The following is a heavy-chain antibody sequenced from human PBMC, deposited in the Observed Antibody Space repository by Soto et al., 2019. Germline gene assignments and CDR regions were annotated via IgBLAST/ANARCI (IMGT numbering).Heavy chain of an antibody. CDR3: AHYSSSSNWFDP. D-gene: IGHD6-13*01. CDR2: IYWDDDK. CDR1: GFSLNTSGVG. J-gene: IGHJ5*02. Sequence: QITLKESGPTLVKPTQTLTLTCTFSGFSLNTSGVGVGWIRQPPGKALEWLALIYWDDDKRYSPSLKSRLTIXKGXSKNQVVLTMTNMDPVDTATYYCAHYSSSSNWFDPWGQGTLVTVSS. V-gene: IGHV2-5*02.